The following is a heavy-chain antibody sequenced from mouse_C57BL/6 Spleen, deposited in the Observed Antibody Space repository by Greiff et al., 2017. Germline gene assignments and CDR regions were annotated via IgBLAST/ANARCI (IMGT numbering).Heavy chain of an antibody. V-gene: IGHV1-22*01. CDR2: INPNNGGT. D-gene: IGHD1-1*01. J-gene: IGHJ2*01. CDR1: GYTFTDYN. CDR3: ARGLLRDY. Sequence: EVKVVESGPELVKPGASVKMSCKASGYTFTDYNMHWVKQSHGKSLEWIGYINPNNGGTSYNQKFKGTATLTVNKSSSTAYMELRSLTSEDSAVYYCARGLLRDYWGQGTTLTVSS.